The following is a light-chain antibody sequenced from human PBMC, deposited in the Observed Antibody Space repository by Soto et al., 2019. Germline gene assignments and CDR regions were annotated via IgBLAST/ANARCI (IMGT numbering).Light chain of an antibody. CDR3: QQYNTHAT. Sequence: DIQMTQSPSTLSGSVGDRVTITCRASQTISSWLAWYQQKPGKAPKLLIYDASTLKTGVPSRFSGSGSGSEFNFTITGLQPDDFATYFCQQYNTHATFGQGTRLEIK. J-gene: IGKJ5*01. CDR2: DAS. CDR1: QTISSW. V-gene: IGKV1-5*01.